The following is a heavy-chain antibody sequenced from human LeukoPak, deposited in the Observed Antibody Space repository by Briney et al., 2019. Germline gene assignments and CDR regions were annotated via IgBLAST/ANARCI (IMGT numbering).Heavy chain of an antibody. V-gene: IGHV3-64*01. CDR1: GFTFSSYA. J-gene: IGHJ4*02. CDR2: ISSNGGST. CDR3: ARERASGYCSGGGCYGYFDY. D-gene: IGHD2-15*01. Sequence: GGSLRLSCAASGFTFSSYAMHWVRQAPGKGLEYVSAISSNGGSTYYANSVKGRFTISRDNSKNTLYLQMGSLRAEDMAVYYCARERASGYCSGGGCYGYFDYWGQGTLVIVSS.